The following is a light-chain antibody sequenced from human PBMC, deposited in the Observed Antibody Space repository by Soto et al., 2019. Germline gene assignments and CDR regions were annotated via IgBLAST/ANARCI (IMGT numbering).Light chain of an antibody. CDR3: QNYNSAPLT. V-gene: IGKV1-27*01. Sequence: DMQMTQSPSFLSAAVGDRVTITCRASRGISNYLAWYQQRPGKVPKLLIYGASTLQSGVPSRFSGSGSGTDFTLTIGSLQPEDIATYYCQNYNSAPLTFGQGTKVEIK. CDR1: RGISNY. CDR2: GAS. J-gene: IGKJ1*01.